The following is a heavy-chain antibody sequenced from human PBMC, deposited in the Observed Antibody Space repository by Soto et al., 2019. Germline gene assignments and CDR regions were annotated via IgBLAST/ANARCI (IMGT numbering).Heavy chain of an antibody. J-gene: IGHJ6*02. V-gene: IGHV4-59*01. Sequence: SETLSLTCTVSGGSIGSYYWSWIRQPPGKGLEWIGYIYYSGSTNYNPSLKSRVTISVDTSKNQFSLKLSSVTAADTAVYYCARDLRRWNYVDYVDDYSDAMDFGGQGTRVTVSS. CDR2: IYYSGST. CDR3: ARDLRRWNYVDYVDDYSDAMDF. CDR1: GGSIGSYY. D-gene: IGHD4-17*01.